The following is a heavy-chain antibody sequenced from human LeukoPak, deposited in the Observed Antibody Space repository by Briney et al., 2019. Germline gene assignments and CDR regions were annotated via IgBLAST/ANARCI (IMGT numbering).Heavy chain of an antibody. CDR1: GFTFSSYA. Sequence: GGSLRLSCAASGFTFSSYAMSWVRQAPGKGLEWVSSISGSSTYCADSVKGRFTISRDNSKNTLYLQMNSLRAEDTAVYYCAKGVSSLTFSFDYWGQGTLVTVSS. CDR3: AKGVSSLTFSFDY. CDR2: ISGSST. V-gene: IGHV3-23*01. J-gene: IGHJ4*02. D-gene: IGHD6-13*01.